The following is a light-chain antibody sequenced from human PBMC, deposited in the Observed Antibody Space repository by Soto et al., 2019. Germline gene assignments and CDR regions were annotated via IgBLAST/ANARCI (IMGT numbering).Light chain of an antibody. CDR2: TNS. CDR3: QSFDSSLRGYV. V-gene: IGLV1-40*01. CDR1: RSNKGAGFD. Sequence: QSVLTQPPSVSGAPGQRLTISCTGSRSNKGAGFDVHWYQQLSGRAPKLLIYTNSNRPSGVPDRFSGSKSGTSASLAITGLQAEDEADYYCQSFDSSLRGYVFGTGTKLTVL. J-gene: IGLJ1*01.